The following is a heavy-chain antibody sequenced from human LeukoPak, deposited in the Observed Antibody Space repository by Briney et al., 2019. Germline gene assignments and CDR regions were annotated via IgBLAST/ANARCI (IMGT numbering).Heavy chain of an antibody. V-gene: IGHV3-7*04. Sequence: GGSLRLSCAASGFIFSNYWMTWVRQAPGKGLEWVAKIKEDGSERYYVDSLKGRFTISRDNAKNSLYLQMNSLRAEDTAVYYCARIFGASDYWGQGTLVTVSS. D-gene: IGHD3-16*01. J-gene: IGHJ4*02. CDR2: IKEDGSER. CDR1: GFIFSNYW. CDR3: ARIFGASDY.